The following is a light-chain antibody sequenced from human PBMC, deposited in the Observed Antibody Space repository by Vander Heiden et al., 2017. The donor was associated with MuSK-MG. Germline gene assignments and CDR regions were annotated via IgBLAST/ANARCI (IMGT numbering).Light chain of an antibody. V-gene: IGKV3-20*01. CDR1: QSVRSSY. CDR2: GAS. Sequence: SPGERGTLSCRASQSVRSSYLAWYQQKPGQAPRLLIYGASSRATGIPDRFSGSGSETDFTLTISRLEPEDFAVYYCQQYGSSLLTFGGGTKVEIK. CDR3: QQYGSSLLT. J-gene: IGKJ4*01.